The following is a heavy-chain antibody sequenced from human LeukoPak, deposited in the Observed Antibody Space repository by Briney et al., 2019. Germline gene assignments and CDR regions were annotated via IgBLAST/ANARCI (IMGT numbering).Heavy chain of an antibody. V-gene: IGHV4-34*01. D-gene: IGHD3-16*02. CDR2: INHSGST. CDR1: GGSFSGYY. J-gene: IGHJ5*02. CDR3: ARARIMITFGGVIVPNWFGP. Sequence: SSETLSLTCAVYGGSFSGYYWSWIRQPPGKGLEWIGEINHSGSTNYNPSLKSRVTISVDTSKNQFSLKLSSVTAADTAVYYCARARIMITFGGVIVPNWFGPWGQGTLVTVSS.